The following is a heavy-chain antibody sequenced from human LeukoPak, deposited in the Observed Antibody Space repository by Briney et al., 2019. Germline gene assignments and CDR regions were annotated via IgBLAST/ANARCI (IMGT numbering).Heavy chain of an antibody. CDR1: GFTVRSTY. J-gene: IGHJ4*02. CDR2: IYSGGGT. D-gene: IGHD2-2*01. V-gene: IGHV3-53*01. CDR3: ARSSVVAAVDY. Sequence: GGSLRLSCAASGFTVRSTYMTWVRHAPGKGLEWVSIIYSGGGTYYADSVKGRFTISRDNSKNTLYLQMNSLRAEDTAVYYCARSSVVAAVDYWGQGTLVTVSS.